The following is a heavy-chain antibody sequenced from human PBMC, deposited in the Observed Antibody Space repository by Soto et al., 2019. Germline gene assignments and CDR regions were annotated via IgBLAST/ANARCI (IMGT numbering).Heavy chain of an antibody. CDR2: INGDGSTT. CDR3: TTDRMDGYAPERY. V-gene: IGHV3-74*01. Sequence: EVQLVESGGALVQPGGSLRLSCVVSGFTLRNYYMHWARQAPGKGLVWVSHINGDGSTTDYADSVKGRFTISRDNSKNTLYLQMNSLKTEDTAVYYCTTDRMDGYAPERYWGQGTLVTVSS. CDR1: GFTLRNYY. D-gene: IGHD5-12*01. J-gene: IGHJ4*02.